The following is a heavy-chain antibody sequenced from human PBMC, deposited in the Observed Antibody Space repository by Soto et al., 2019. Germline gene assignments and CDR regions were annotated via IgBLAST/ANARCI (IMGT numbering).Heavy chain of an antibody. CDR3: ARALLSHSYDSGGYDYYFHAMDV. J-gene: IGHJ6*01. CDR1: GGPFSSLD. V-gene: IGHV1-69*06. CDR2: IIPISETT. Sequence: SVKVSFKTSGGPFSSLDINWVRQAPGHGLEWIGRIIPISETTNYAQIFQGRVSIVADISTSTAYMELSRLRSEETAVYYCARALLSHSYDSGGYDYYFHAMDVWGQGTPVTVSS. D-gene: IGHD3-22*01.